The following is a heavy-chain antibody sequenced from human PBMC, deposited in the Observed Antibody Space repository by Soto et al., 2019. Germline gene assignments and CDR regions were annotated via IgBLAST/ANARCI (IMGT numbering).Heavy chain of an antibody. J-gene: IGHJ4*02. D-gene: IGHD3-16*01. CDR3: TAPGHTSVLYYFDY. CDR1: GFTFNTYT. V-gene: IGHV3-30-3*01. CDR2: ISYDGINK. Sequence: HLGGSLRLSCVASGFTFNTYTMHWVRQAPGKGLDWVALISYDGINKHYADSVKGRFILSRDNSKNTLYLQMNGLRPDDTAVYFCTAPGHTSVLYYFDYWGQGALVTVSS.